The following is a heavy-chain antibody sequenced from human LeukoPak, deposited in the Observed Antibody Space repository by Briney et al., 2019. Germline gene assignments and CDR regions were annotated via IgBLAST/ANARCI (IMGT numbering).Heavy chain of an antibody. CDR1: GYSFTSYW. CDR2: IYPGDSDT. Sequence: GESLKISCKGSGYSFTSYWFGWVRQMPGKGLEWMGIIYPGDSDTRYSPSFQGQVTISADKSISTAYLQWSSLKASDTAMYYCASALGYCSGRSCSYHFDYWGQGTLVTVSS. D-gene: IGHD2-15*01. V-gene: IGHV5-51*01. J-gene: IGHJ4*02. CDR3: ASALGYCSGRSCSYHFDY.